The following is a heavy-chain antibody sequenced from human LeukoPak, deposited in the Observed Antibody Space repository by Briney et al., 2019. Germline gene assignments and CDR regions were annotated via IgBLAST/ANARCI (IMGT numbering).Heavy chain of an antibody. J-gene: IGHJ4*02. D-gene: IGHD5-24*01. CDR3: ARDEDGYNSFH. V-gene: IGHV1-18*01. Sequence: ASVKVSCKASGYIFANYDITWVRQAPGQGLEWMGRISTSNGDTNYAQSLQGRVTMTTDTFTSTVYMELRSLRSDDTAVYYCARDEDGYNSFHWGQGTLVTVSS. CDR2: ISTSNGDT. CDR1: GYIFANYD.